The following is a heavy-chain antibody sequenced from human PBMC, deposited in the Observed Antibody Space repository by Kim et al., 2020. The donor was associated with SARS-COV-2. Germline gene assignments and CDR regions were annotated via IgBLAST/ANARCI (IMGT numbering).Heavy chain of an antibody. CDR3: ARGAVNYDYVWGSYHQVGFLDY. CDR2: INHSGST. Sequence: SETLSLTCAVYGGSFSGYYWSWIRQPPGKGLEWIGEINHSGSTNYNPSLKSRVTISVDTSKNQFSLKLSSVTAADTAVYYCARGAVNYDYVWGSYHQVGFLDYWGQGTLVTVSS. CDR1: GGSFSGYY. J-gene: IGHJ4*02. V-gene: IGHV4-34*01. D-gene: IGHD3-16*02.